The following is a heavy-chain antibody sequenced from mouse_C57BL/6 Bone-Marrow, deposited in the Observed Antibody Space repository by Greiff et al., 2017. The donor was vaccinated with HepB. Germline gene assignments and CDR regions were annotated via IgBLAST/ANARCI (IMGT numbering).Heavy chain of an antibody. V-gene: IGHV1-5*01. D-gene: IGHD2-3*01. CDR3: TRRWLLRHFDY. J-gene: IGHJ2*01. CDR1: GYTFTSYW. CDR2: IYPGNSDT. Sequence: EVQLQQSGTVLARPGASVKMSCKTSGYTFTSYWMHWVKQRPGQGLEWIGAIYPGNSDTSYNQKFKGKAKLTAVTSASTAYMELSSLTNEDSAVYYGTRRWLLRHFDYWGKGTTLTVSS.